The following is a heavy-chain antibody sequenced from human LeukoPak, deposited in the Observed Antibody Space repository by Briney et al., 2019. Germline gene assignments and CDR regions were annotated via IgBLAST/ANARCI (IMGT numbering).Heavy chain of an antibody. V-gene: IGHV1-18*01. Sequence: SVRVSCKASVYTFTIYGISWVRQAPGQGVGRRGWISVYNGNTNYTQKLQGRVTITTETTTNTAYLELRSLRSDDTAVYYCAREDLCGGDCYTYDYWGQGTLVTVSS. J-gene: IGHJ4*02. D-gene: IGHD2-21*02. CDR3: AREDLCGGDCYTYDY. CDR2: ISVYNGNT. CDR1: VYTFTIYG.